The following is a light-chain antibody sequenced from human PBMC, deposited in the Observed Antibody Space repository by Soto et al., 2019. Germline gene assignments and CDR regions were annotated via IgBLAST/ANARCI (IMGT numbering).Light chain of an antibody. CDR2: DVN. CDR1: SSDVGGYNY. V-gene: IGLV2-14*01. Sequence: QSALTQPASVSGSPGQSITISCTGTSSDVGGYNYVSWYQQQPGKAPKLIIFDVNSRPSGVSIRFSGSKSGNTASLTISGLQAEDESDYYCSSYSSTNTLGIFGGGTKLTV. J-gene: IGLJ2*01. CDR3: SSYSSTNTLGI.